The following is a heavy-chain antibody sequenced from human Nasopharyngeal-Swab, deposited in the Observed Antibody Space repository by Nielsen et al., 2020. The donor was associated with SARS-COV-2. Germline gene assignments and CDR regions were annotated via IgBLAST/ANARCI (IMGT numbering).Heavy chain of an antibody. V-gene: IGHV4-34*01. CDR1: GGSLNNYW. CDR3: ARHIRGWDAFDI. D-gene: IGHD6-19*01. J-gene: IGHJ3*02. Sequence: SDTLSLTFAVYGGSLNNYWWSWIRQTPGKGLEWIGEIYHRGTTNYNPSLKSRVTISVDTSKNQFSLELISVTAADTAVYYCARHIRGWDAFDIWGQGTTVTVSS. CDR2: IYHRGTT.